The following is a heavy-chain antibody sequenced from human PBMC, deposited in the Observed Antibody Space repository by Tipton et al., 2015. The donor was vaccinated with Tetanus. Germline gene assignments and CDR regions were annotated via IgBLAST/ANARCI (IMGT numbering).Heavy chain of an antibody. CDR1: GGSVRSGDYQ. D-gene: IGHD6-19*01. V-gene: IGHV4-61*08. J-gene: IGHJ4*02. CDR2: ISNSGRT. CDR3: ARGSGWADF. Sequence: TLSLTCSVSGGSVRSGDYQWNWIRQPPGKGLEWLAYISNSGRTNSNYSLKSRITISQDKSKNQFSLRLTSVTAADTAVYYCARGSGWADFWGQGTQVTVSS.